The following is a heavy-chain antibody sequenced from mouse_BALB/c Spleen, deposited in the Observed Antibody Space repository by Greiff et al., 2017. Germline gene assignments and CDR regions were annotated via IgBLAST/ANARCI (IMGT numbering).Heavy chain of an antibody. V-gene: IGHV3-2*02. D-gene: IGHD1-1*01. CDR2: ISYSGST. CDR3: ARDYGSSFPDWFAY. Sequence: DVKLQESGPGLVKPSQSLSLTCTVTGYSITSDYAWNWIRQFPGNKLEWMGYISYSGSTIYNPSLKSRISITRDTSKNQFFLQLNSVTTEDTATYYCARDYGSSFPDWFAYWGQGTLVTVSA. J-gene: IGHJ3*01. CDR1: GYSITSDYA.